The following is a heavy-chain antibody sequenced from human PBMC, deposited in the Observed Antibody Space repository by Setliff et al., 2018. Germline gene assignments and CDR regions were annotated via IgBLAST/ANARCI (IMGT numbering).Heavy chain of an antibody. D-gene: IGHD6-19*01. J-gene: IGHJ6*03. CDR1: GGSISSYY. CDR2: IYIGGSA. V-gene: IGHV4-4*07. CDR3: AREQWLDPPGYYYMDV. Sequence: SETPSLTCTVSGGSISSYYWSWIRRPAGKGLEWIGHIYIGGSANYNPSLKSRVTMSIDTSKNQFSLKLNSVTAADMAVYYCAREQWLDPPGYYYMDVWAKGTTVTVSS.